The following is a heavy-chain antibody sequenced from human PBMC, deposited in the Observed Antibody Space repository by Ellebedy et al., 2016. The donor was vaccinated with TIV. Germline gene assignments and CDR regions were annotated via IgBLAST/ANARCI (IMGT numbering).Heavy chain of an antibody. J-gene: IGHJ6*02. Sequence: PGGSLRLSCKGSGYTFTNYWIGWVRQMPGKGLEWMGFIYPGDSDTRYSPSFQGQVTISADKSISTAYLQWNTLKASDTAMYYCARPRIPVPGTRQHYHGMDVWGQGTTVTVSS. V-gene: IGHV5-51*01. D-gene: IGHD6-19*01. CDR2: IYPGDSDT. CDR1: GYTFTNYW. CDR3: ARPRIPVPGTRQHYHGMDV.